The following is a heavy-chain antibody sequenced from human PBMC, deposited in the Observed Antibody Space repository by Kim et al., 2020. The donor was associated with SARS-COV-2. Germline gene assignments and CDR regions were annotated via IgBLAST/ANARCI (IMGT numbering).Heavy chain of an antibody. V-gene: IGHV1-18*01. D-gene: IGHD3-9*01. CDR1: GYTFTSYG. CDR2: ISAYNGNT. Sequence: ASMKVSCKASGYTFTSYGISWVRQAPGQGLEWMGWISAYNGNTNYAQKLQGRVTMTTDTSTSTAYMELRSLRSDDTAVYYCARCLSGMFDWVAWYYYYYGMDVWGQGTTVTVSS. J-gene: IGHJ6*02. CDR3: ARCLSGMFDWVAWYYYYYGMDV.